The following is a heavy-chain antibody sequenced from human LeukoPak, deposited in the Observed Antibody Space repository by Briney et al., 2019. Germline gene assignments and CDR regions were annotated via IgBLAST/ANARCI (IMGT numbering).Heavy chain of an antibody. CDR2: IRYDGSNK. J-gene: IGHJ4*02. V-gene: IGHV3-30*02. CDR1: GFTFSSYG. Sequence: GGSLRLSCAASGFTFSSYGMHWARQAPGKGLEWVAFIRYDGSNKYYADSVKGRFTISRDNSKNTLYLQMNSLRAEDTAVYYCAKDQYDYVWGSYRYFDYWGQGTLVTVSS. CDR3: AKDQYDYVWGSYRYFDY. D-gene: IGHD3-16*02.